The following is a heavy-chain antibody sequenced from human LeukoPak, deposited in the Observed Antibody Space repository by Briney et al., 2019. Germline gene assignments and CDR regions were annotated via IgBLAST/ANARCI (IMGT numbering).Heavy chain of an antibody. J-gene: IGHJ4*02. CDR1: GFTFSSYA. CDR2: ISGYGGST. Sequence: GGSLRLSCAASGFTFSSYAMSWVRQAPGKGLEWVSAISGYGGSTYYADSVKGRFTISRDNSKNTLYLQMNSLRAEDTTVYYCAKDNYDFWSGYYPHSFDYWGQGTLVTVSS. CDR3: AKDNYDFWSGYYPHSFDY. D-gene: IGHD3-3*01. V-gene: IGHV3-23*01.